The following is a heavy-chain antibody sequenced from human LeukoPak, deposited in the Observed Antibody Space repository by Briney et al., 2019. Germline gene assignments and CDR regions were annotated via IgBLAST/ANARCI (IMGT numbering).Heavy chain of an antibody. D-gene: IGHD4-17*01. CDR1: GGTFSSYA. CDR3: ARGLHGDYGYFDY. J-gene: IGHJ4*02. Sequence: ASVKVSCKASGGTFSSYAISWVRQAPEQGLEWMGGVIPMFATANYAPKFQDRVTITADESTSTAYMELRSLRSEDTAVYHCARGLHGDYGYFDYWGQGTLVTVSS. V-gene: IGHV1-69*13. CDR2: VIPMFATA.